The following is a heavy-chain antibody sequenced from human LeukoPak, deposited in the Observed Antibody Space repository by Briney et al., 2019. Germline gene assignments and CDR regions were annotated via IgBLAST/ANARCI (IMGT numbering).Heavy chain of an antibody. J-gene: IGHJ3*02. CDR2: ISWNSGSI. Sequence: GGSLRLSCAASGFTFDDYAMHWVRQAPGKGLEWVSGISWNSGSIAYADSVKGRFTISRDNAKNSLYLQMNSLIAEDTALYYGEKDTIVGGRDDLFNIWAKGQWSPSLQ. V-gene: IGHV3-9*01. D-gene: IGHD1-26*01. CDR1: GFTFDDYA. CDR3: EKDTIVGGRDDLFNI.